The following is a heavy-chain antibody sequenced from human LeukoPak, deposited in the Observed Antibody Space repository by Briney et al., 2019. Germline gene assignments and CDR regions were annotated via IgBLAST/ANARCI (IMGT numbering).Heavy chain of an antibody. Sequence: SVKVSCKAAGGTFNSYAFTWVRQAPGQGLEWMGGIIPNFGTTNYAQKFQGRVTITADGSTTTAYMELSSLRSEDTAVYYCVRGTGTSFGYFDYWGQGTLVTVSS. CDR1: GGTFNSYA. J-gene: IGHJ4*02. CDR3: VRGTGTSFGYFDY. V-gene: IGHV1-69*13. CDR2: IIPNFGTT. D-gene: IGHD1-14*01.